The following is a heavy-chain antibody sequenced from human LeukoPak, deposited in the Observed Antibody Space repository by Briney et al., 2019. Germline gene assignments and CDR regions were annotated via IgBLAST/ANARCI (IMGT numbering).Heavy chain of an antibody. Sequence: PGGSLRLSCAASGFTFSIYWMHWVRQAPGKGLVWVSRISSDGSNTIYADSVKGRFTISRDNAKNTLYLQMNSLRAEDTGVYYCARANSGWFPPDYWGQGTLVTVSS. J-gene: IGHJ4*02. D-gene: IGHD6-19*01. CDR2: ISSDGSNT. CDR1: GFTFSIYW. V-gene: IGHV3-74*01. CDR3: ARANSGWFPPDY.